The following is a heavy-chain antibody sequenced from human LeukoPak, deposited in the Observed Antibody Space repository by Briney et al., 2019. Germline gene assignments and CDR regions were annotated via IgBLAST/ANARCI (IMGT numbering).Heavy chain of an antibody. Sequence: GGSLRLSCAASGFTFRNYWMSWVRQAPGKGLEWVAKVKQDGSEKYYVDSVKGRFAVSRDNAKNSLYLQMNSLRAEDTAVYYCARDYLSSWANFDYWGQGTLVTVSS. CDR3: ARDYLSSWANFDY. CDR2: VKQDGSEK. CDR1: GFTFRNYW. V-gene: IGHV3-7*01. J-gene: IGHJ4*02. D-gene: IGHD6-13*01.